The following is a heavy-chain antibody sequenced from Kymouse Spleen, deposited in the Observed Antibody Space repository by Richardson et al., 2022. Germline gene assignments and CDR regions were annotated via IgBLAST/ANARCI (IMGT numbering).Heavy chain of an antibody. Sequence: QVQLVESGGGVVQPGRSLRLSCAASGFTFSSYGMHWVRQAPGKGLEWVAVISYDGSNKYYADSVKGRFTISRDNSKNTLYLQMNSLRAEDTAVYYCAKRLELRDYYYYYGMDVWGQGTTVTVSS. D-gene: IGHD1-7*01. CDR1: GFTFSSYG. CDR2: ISYDGSNK. CDR3: AKRLELRDYYYYYGMDV. J-gene: IGHJ6*02. V-gene: IGHV3-30*18.